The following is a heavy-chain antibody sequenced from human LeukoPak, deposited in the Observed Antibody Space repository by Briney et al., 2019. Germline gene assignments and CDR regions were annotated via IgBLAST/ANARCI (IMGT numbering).Heavy chain of an antibody. D-gene: IGHD2-2*01. CDR1: GYTFTSYG. CDR2: ISAYNGNT. V-gene: IGHV1-18*01. Sequence: ASVKVSCKASGYTFTSYGISWVRQAPGQGLEWMGWISAYNGNTNYAQKLQGRVTMTTDTSTSTAYMELRSLRSEDTAVYYCARKAWPLIVVPAAILMGDAFDIWGQGTMVTVSS. CDR3: ARKAWPLIVVPAAILMGDAFDI. J-gene: IGHJ3*02.